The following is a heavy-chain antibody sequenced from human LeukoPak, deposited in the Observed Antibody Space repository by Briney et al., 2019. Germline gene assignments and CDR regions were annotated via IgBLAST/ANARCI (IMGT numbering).Heavy chain of an antibody. D-gene: IGHD2-2*01. V-gene: IGHV5-51*01. CDR2: IYPGDSDT. J-gene: IGHJ4*02. Sequence: GESLKISCKGSGYSFTSYWIGWVRHMPGKGLEWMGIIYPGDSDTRYSPSFQGQVTISADKSISTAFLQWSSLKASDTAMYYCARQYRYCSSTSCYAPDYWGQGTLVTVSS. CDR3: ARQYRYCSSTSCYAPDY. CDR1: GYSFTSYW.